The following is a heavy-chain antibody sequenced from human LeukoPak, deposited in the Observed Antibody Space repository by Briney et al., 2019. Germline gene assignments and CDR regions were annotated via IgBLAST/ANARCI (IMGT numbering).Heavy chain of an antibody. CDR3: ARDTYSGYDSLFGNYFYYAMDV. V-gene: IGHV6-1*01. CDR1: GDSVSSNSAA. J-gene: IGHJ6*02. CDR2: TYYRSKWYS. Sequence: SQTLSLTFAISGDSVSSNSAAWNWIRQSPSRGLEWLGRTYYRSKWYSDYAVSVKSRITINPDTSRNQFSLQLNSVTPEDTAVYYCARDTYSGYDSLFGNYFYYAMDVWGQGTTVTVSS. D-gene: IGHD5-12*01.